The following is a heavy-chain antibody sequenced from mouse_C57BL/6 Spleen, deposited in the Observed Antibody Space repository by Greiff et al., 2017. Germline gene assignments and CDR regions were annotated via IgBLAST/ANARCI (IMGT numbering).Heavy chain of an antibody. Sequence: VQLQQPGAELVRPGSSVKLSCKASGYTFTSYWMHWVKQRPIQGLEWIGNIDPSDSETHYNQKFTDKATLTVDKSSSTAYIQLSSLTSEDSAVYYCARSRDGYPLFDYWGQGTTLTVSS. D-gene: IGHD2-3*01. J-gene: IGHJ2*01. CDR1: GYTFTSYW. V-gene: IGHV1-52*01. CDR3: ARSRDGYPLFDY. CDR2: IDPSDSET.